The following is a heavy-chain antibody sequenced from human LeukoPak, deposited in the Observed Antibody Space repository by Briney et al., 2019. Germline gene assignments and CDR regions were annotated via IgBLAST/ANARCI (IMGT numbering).Heavy chain of an antibody. V-gene: IGHV1-2*02. Sequence: ASVKVSCKASGYTFTGYYMHWVRQAPGQGLEWMGWINPNSGGTNYAQKFQGRVTMTRDTSISTAYMELSRLRSDDTAVYYCARDKEDGSGRGLNYYYYYYYMDVWGKGTTVSVSS. CDR1: GYTFTGYY. J-gene: IGHJ6*03. D-gene: IGHD3-10*01. CDR2: INPNSGGT. CDR3: ARDKEDGSGRGLNYYYYYYYMDV.